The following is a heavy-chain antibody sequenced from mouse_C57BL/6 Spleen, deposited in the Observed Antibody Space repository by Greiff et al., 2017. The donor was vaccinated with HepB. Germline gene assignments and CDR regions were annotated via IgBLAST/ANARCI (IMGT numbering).Heavy chain of an antibody. CDR2: ISDGGSYT. CDR3: ARDLGEEAWFAY. Sequence: EVQLVESGGGLVKPGGSLKLSCAASGFTFSSYAMSWVRQTPEKRLEWVATISDGGSYTYYPDNVKGRFTISRDNAKNNLYLQMSHLKSEDTAMYYCARDLGEEAWFAYWGQGTLVTVSA. J-gene: IGHJ3*01. V-gene: IGHV5-4*01. CDR1: GFTFSSYA.